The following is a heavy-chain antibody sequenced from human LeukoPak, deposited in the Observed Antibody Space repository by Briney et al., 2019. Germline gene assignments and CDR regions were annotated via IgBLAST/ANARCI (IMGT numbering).Heavy chain of an antibody. V-gene: IGHV3-23*01. Sequence: GGSLRLSCAASGFTFSNYAMSWVRQAPGKGLEWVSAISGSGSNTYYADSVKGRFTISRDNSKNTLYLHMNSLRAEDTALYYCAKDSDKALSGWYNYWGQGTLVTVSS. J-gene: IGHJ4*02. CDR1: GFTFSNYA. D-gene: IGHD6-19*01. CDR3: AKDSDKALSGWYNY. CDR2: ISGSGSNT.